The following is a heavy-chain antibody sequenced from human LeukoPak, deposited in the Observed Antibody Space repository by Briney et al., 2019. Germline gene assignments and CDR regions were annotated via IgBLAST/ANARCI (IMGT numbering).Heavy chain of an antibody. J-gene: IGHJ3*02. V-gene: IGHV4-61*01. Sequence: SETLSLTCTVSGGSISSSSYYWGWIRQPPGKGLEWIGYIYYSGSTNYNPSLKSRVTISVDTSKNQFSLKLSSVTAADTAVYYCARDVSFGFGSREIAFDIWGQGTMVTVSS. CDR2: IYYSGST. D-gene: IGHD3-10*01. CDR3: ARDVSFGFGSREIAFDI. CDR1: GGSISSSSYY.